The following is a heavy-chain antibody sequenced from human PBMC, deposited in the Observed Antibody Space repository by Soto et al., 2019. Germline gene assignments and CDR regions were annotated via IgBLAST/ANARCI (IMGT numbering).Heavy chain of an antibody. CDR3: ARGDDFWSGYPLYYYMDV. D-gene: IGHD3-3*01. CDR2: IYYSGST. V-gene: IGHV4-59*01. Sequence: SETLSLTCTVSGGSISSYYWSWIRQPPGKGLEWIGYIYYSGSTNYNPSLKSRVTISVDTSKNQFSLKLSSVTAADTAVYYCARGDDFWSGYPLYYYMDVWGKGTTVTVSS. CDR1: GGSISSYY. J-gene: IGHJ6*03.